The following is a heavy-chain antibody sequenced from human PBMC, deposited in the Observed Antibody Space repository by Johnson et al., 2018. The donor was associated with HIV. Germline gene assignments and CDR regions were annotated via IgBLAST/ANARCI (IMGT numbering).Heavy chain of an antibody. V-gene: IGHV3-64*04. J-gene: IGHJ3*02. CDR1: GFTFSSYA. D-gene: IGHD1-26*01. CDR2: ISGSGGNT. Sequence: QVQLVESGGGVVQPGRSLRLSCAASGFTFSSYAMHWVRQAPGKGLEWVSAISGSGGNTYYADSVRGRFTISRDNSKNTLYLQMNSLRAEDTAVYHCAREGAWEVRPGAVDIWGQGTTVTVSS. CDR3: AREGAWEVRPGAVDI.